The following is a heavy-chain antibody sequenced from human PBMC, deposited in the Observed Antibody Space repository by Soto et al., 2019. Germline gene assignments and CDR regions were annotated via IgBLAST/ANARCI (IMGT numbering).Heavy chain of an antibody. Sequence: SGPYAGEPTQTLTLTCTFSGFSLSPSGVGVGWIRQPPGKALGWLGIIFWDDDKRYRPSLKGRLTITKDTSKNQLVLTMTNMDPVDTATYYCAHLPWKQLWPRAPVVNWGQGTPVTVSS. D-gene: IGHD5-18*01. CDR2: IFWDDDK. V-gene: IGHV2-5*02. CDR1: GFSLSPSGVG. J-gene: IGHJ4*02. CDR3: AHLPWKQLWPRAPVVN.